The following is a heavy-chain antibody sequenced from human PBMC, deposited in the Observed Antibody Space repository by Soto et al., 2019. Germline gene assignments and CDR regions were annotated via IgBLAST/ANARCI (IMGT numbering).Heavy chain of an antibody. CDR2: IIPILNKT. J-gene: IGHJ4*02. V-gene: IGHV1-69*02. CDR1: GGPFNNFI. D-gene: IGHD3-3*01. CDR3: VKDFSGYTSL. Sequence: QVLLEQSGSVVKRPGSSVTVSCKASGGPFNNFIFTWVRQAPGQGLEWMGRIIPILNKTNYAQTFRGRVAMTAETPVSTSYTALTCLRWDGTAMYYSVKDFSGYTSLWGQGTLVSVTS.